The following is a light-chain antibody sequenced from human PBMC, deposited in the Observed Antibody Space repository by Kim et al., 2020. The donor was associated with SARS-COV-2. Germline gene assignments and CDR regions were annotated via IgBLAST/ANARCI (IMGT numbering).Light chain of an antibody. CDR3: QQYGSSPRT. CDR2: GTS. CDR1: QSVSASY. J-gene: IGKJ2*01. V-gene: IGKV3-20*01. Sequence: PGERATLSCRASQSVSASYLAWYQQKPGQAPRLLIYGTSSRATGIPDRFSGSGSGTDFTLTISRLEPEDFAVYYCQQYGSSPRTFGQGTKLEI.